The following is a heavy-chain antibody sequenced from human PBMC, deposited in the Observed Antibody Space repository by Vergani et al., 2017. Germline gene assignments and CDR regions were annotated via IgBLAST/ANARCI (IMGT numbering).Heavy chain of an antibody. CDR1: GGSISSGGYY. CDR2: IYYSGST. J-gene: IGHJ4*02. V-gene: IGHV4-31*03. Sequence: QVQLPESGPGLVKPSQTLSLTCTVSGGSISSGGYYWSWIRQHPGKGLEWIGYIYYSGSTYYNPSLKSRVTISVDTSKNQFSLKLSSVTAADTAVYYCARDSTNVQSLTLSEHYFDYWGQGTLVTVSS. D-gene: IGHD1-1*01. CDR3: ARDSTNVQSLTLSEHYFDY.